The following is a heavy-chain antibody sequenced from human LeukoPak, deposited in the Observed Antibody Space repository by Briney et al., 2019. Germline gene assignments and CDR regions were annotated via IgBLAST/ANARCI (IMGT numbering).Heavy chain of an antibody. D-gene: IGHD3-10*01. V-gene: IGHV3-48*04. J-gene: IGHJ4*02. CDR2: ITGSSGTI. Sequence: GGSLRLTCAASAFTFSGYTMNWVRQAPEKGLELVSYITGSSGTIYYADSVKGRFTISRDNAKNSLYLQMNSLRAEDTAVYYCAKDRVDGSGSQFDSWGQGSLVTVSS. CDR3: AKDRVDGSGSQFDS. CDR1: AFTFSGYT.